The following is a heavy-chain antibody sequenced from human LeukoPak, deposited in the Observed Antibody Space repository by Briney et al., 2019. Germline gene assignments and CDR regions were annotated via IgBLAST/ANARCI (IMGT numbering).Heavy chain of an antibody. Sequence: GSLRLSCAASGFTFSDYYMSWIRQPPGKGLEWIGSIYHSGSTYYNPSLKSRVTISVDTSKNQFSLKLSSVTAADTAVYYCAREEDGYNYYFDYWGQGTLVTVSS. CDR3: AREEDGYNYYFDY. CDR2: IYHSGST. CDR1: GFTFSDYY. V-gene: IGHV4-38-2*02. D-gene: IGHD5-24*01. J-gene: IGHJ4*02.